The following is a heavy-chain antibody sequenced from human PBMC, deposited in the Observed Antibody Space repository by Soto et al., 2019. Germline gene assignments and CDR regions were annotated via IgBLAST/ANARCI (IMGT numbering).Heavy chain of an antibody. Sequence: AETLSLTCTVSGGSFSSYYCSWILQPPGKGLEWIGYIYYSGTTNYNPSLKSRVTISVDTSKNQFSKKLKSVTAADKAIYYCAGDPEIAVTIDYFDHWGQGILVTVSS. D-gene: IGHD4-4*01. CDR2: IYYSGTT. CDR1: GGSFSSYY. J-gene: IGHJ4*02. CDR3: AGDPEIAVTIDYFDH. V-gene: IGHV4-59*01.